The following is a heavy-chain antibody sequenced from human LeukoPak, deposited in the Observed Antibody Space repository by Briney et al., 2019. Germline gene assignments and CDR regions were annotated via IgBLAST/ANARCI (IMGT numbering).Heavy chain of an antibody. Sequence: ASVKVSCKASGGTFSSYAISWVRQAPGQGLEWMGRIIPILGIVNYAQTFQGRLTITADKSASTAYMELSSLRSEDTAVYYCARDGAEDGYQYYFDYWGQGTLVTVSP. J-gene: IGHJ4*02. D-gene: IGHD5-24*01. V-gene: IGHV1-69*04. CDR2: IIPILGIV. CDR1: GGTFSSYA. CDR3: ARDGAEDGYQYYFDY.